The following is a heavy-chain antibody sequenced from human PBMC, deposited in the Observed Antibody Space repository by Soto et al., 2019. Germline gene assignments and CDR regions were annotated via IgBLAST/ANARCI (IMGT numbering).Heavy chain of an antibody. Sequence: PGASLKISCQGPGYSFVSYWIGWVRQMPGKGLEWMGIIYPGDSDTRYSPSFQGQVTISADKSITTVYLQWSSLKASDTAMYYCARTDGYEIEYWGQGTLVTVSS. D-gene: IGHD5-12*01. CDR3: ARTDGYEIEY. CDR2: IYPGDSDT. CDR1: GYSFVSYW. V-gene: IGHV5-51*01. J-gene: IGHJ4*02.